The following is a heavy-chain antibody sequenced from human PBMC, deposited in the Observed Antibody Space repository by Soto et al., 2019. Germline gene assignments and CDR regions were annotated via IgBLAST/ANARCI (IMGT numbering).Heavy chain of an antibody. J-gene: IGHJ4*02. CDR1: GGSISSYY. CDR2: SYYTGST. Sequence: QVQLQESGPGLVKPSETLSLTCTVSGGSISSYYWSWIRQPPGKGLEWIGYSYYTGSTNYNPSLKSRVTISVDTSKNQFSLKLGSVTAADTAVYYCARHETLHGDDDHWGQGTLVTVSS. CDR3: ARHETLHGDDDH. D-gene: IGHD4-17*01. V-gene: IGHV4-59*08.